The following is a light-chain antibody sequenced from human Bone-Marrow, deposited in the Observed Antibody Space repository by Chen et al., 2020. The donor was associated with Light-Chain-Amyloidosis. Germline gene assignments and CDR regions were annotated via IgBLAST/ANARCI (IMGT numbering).Light chain of an antibody. CDR1: DFPTKY. CDR3: QSADSSGTYEVI. V-gene: IGLV3-25*03. CDR2: RDT. J-gene: IGLJ2*01. Sequence: SYELTQPPSVSVSPGQTATITCSGDDFPTKYAYWYQQKPGQAPVLVIHRDTERPSGISERFSGSSSGKTATLTISGVQAEDEADYHCQSADSSGTYEVIFGGGTKLTIL.